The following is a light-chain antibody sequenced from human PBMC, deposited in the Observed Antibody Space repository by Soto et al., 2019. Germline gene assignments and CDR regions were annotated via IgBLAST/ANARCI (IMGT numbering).Light chain of an antibody. J-gene: IGKJ4*01. V-gene: IGKV3-20*01. CDR2: GAS. CDR1: QSVSSGY. Sequence: EIGLTQSPGTLSLSPGERATLSCMASQSVSSGYLAWYQQKPGQAPRLLIYGASSRATGIPDRFSASGSGTDFPLTISRLEPDDFAVYYCQQYGSSPTFGGGTKVEIK. CDR3: QQYGSSPT.